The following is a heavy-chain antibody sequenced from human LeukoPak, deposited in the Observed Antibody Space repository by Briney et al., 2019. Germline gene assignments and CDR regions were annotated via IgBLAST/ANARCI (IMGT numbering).Heavy chain of an antibody. CDR2: ISGSGGTT. V-gene: IGHV3-23*01. D-gene: IGHD1-7*01. J-gene: IGHJ4*02. Sequence: GGSLRLSCAASGFTFSSCAMSWVRQAPGKGLEWVSAISGSGGTTYYADSVKGRFTISRDNSKNTLYLQVNSLRVEDTAVYYCAKARVTGTTTLAYWGQGTLVTVSS. CDR1: GFTFSSCA. CDR3: AKARVTGTTTLAY.